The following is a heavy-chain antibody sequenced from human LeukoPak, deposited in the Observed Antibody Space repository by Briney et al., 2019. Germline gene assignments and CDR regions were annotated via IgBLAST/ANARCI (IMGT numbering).Heavy chain of an antibody. V-gene: IGHV3-30*04. Sequence: PGGSLRLSCAASGFTFSSYAMHWVRQAPGKGLEWVAVISYDGSNKYYADSVKGRFTISRDNSKNTLYLQVNSLRAEDTAVYYCARDYQRLLWFGDDISYYGMDVWGQGTTVTVSS. CDR1: GFTFSSYA. D-gene: IGHD3-10*01. CDR3: ARDYQRLLWFGDDISYYGMDV. CDR2: ISYDGSNK. J-gene: IGHJ6*02.